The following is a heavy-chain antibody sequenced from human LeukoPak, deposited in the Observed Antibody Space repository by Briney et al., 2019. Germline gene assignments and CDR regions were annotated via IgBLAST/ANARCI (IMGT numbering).Heavy chain of an antibody. CDR3: ARDRPVAARAVEDY. Sequence: GASVKVSCKASGYTFTGYYMHWVRQAPGQGLEWMEWINPNSGGTNYAQKFQGRVTMTRDTSISTAYMELSRLRSDDTAVYYCARDRPVAARAVEDYWGQGTLVTVSS. D-gene: IGHD6-6*01. V-gene: IGHV1-2*02. CDR2: INPNSGGT. CDR1: GYTFTGYY. J-gene: IGHJ4*02.